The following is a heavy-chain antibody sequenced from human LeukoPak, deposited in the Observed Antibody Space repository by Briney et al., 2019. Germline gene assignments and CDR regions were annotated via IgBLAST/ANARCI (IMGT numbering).Heavy chain of an antibody. CDR2: ISYDGTSK. Sequence: GGSLRLSCAASGFTFSTYSIHWVRQAPGKGPEWVAVISYDGTSKYYADSVKGRFTISRDNSKNTLYLQMNSLRTEDTAVFYCARSTGSMPLSSFDIWGPGTVVIVSS. CDR1: GFTFSTYS. CDR3: ARSTGSMPLSSFDI. D-gene: IGHD1-26*01. J-gene: IGHJ3*02. V-gene: IGHV3-30-3*01.